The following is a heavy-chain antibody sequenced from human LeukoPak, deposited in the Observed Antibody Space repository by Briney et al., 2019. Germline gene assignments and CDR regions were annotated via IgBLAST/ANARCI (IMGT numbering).Heavy chain of an antibody. V-gene: IGHV3-48*03. CDR2: ISSSGSDI. CDR3: AKSTRAVMAMMDV. Sequence: GGSLRLSCAASGFTFSNYEMHWVRQAPGKGLEWVSYISSSGSDIYYADSVKGRFTISRDNAKNSLYLHMNSLRAEDTAVYFCAKSTRAVMAMMDVWGKGTTVTVSS. D-gene: IGHD3-16*01. J-gene: IGHJ6*04. CDR1: GFTFSNYE.